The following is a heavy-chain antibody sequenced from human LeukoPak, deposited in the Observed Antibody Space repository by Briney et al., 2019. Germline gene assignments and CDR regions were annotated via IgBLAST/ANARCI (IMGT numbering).Heavy chain of an antibody. CDR1: GFTFSRYG. D-gene: IGHD2-2*01. J-gene: IGHJ4*02. CDR3: ANGAHPDSSHYYFDY. V-gene: IGHV3-23*01. Sequence: PGGSLRLSCAASGFTFSRYGMSWVRQAPGKGLEWVSAITGRGVRTYNGDSVKGRFTISRDTSKNTVYLRMDSLRGDDTAVYYCANGAHPDSSHYYFDYWGQGALVTVSS. CDR2: ITGRGVRT.